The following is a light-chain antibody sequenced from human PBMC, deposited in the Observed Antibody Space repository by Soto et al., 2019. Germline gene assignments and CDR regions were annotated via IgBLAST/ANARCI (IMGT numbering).Light chain of an antibody. CDR3: QQYSAYPDT. J-gene: IGKJ2*01. V-gene: IGKV1-5*03. CDR2: KAS. CDR1: QTISSW. Sequence: DIQMTQSPSPLSGSVGDRATITCRASQTISSWLAWNQQKPGKAPKLLIYKASTLKSGVQSRFRGSESGTEFTLTITSLQAVDFATYYCQQYSAYPDTFGQGTKVEI.